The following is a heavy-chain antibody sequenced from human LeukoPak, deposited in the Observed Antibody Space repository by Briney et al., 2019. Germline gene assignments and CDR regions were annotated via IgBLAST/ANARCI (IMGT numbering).Heavy chain of an antibody. J-gene: IGHJ4*02. CDR3: AKDRGTPNEYYFDY. D-gene: IGHD1-1*01. CDR1: GFTFDNYA. Sequence: GGSLRLSCAASGFTFDNYAVSWVRQGPGKGLEWVSGITGSGGSSYYADSAKGRFTISRDNSKNTVYLQMNSLRAEDTALYYCAKDRGTPNEYYFDYWGQGTLVTVSS. V-gene: IGHV3-23*01. CDR2: ITGSGGSS.